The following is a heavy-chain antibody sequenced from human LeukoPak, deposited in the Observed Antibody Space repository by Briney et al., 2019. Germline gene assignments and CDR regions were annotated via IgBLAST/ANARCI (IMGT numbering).Heavy chain of an antibody. CDR2: INHSGST. D-gene: IGHD4-23*01. CDR1: GGSFSGYY. J-gene: IGHJ4*02. Sequence: SETLSLTCAAYGGSFSGYYWSWIRQPPGKGLEWIGEINHSGSTNYNPSLKSRVTISVDTSKNQFSLKLSSVTAADTAVYYCARGAWDYGGHKPDYWGQGTLVTVSS. CDR3: ARGAWDYGGHKPDY. V-gene: IGHV4-34*01.